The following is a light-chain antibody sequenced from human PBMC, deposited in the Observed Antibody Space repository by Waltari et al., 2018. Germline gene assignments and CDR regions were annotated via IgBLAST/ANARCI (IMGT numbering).Light chain of an antibody. Sequence: QAGLTQPPSVSKGLRQTATPTCSGTSKNVGDEGDYWLQQHQGHPPKVLSYRNTHRPSGVSERFSASRSGNTASLTISGLQPEDEADYYCSAWDGSLNTWLFGGGTKLTVL. V-gene: IGLV10-54*04. CDR1: SKNVGDEG. CDR2: RNT. CDR3: SAWDGSLNTWL. J-gene: IGLJ3*02.